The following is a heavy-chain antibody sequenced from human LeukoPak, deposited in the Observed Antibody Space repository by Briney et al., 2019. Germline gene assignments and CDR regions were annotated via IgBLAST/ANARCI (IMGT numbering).Heavy chain of an antibody. J-gene: IGHJ4*02. CDR1: GFTFGDST. Sequence: QAGGSLRLSCAASGFTFGDSTMHWVRQASGKGLEWVGHIRNKARNYATEYAASLKGRFTISRDDSMDTAYLQVNSLKTEDTAVYYCVGDYNSLTGLKYWGQGTLVTVSS. D-gene: IGHD1-1*01. CDR3: VGDYNSLTGLKY. V-gene: IGHV3-73*01. CDR2: IRNKARNYAT.